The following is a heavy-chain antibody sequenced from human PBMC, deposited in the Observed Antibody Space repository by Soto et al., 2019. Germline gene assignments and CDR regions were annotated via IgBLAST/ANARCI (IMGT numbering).Heavy chain of an antibody. CDR1: GGSISSYC. V-gene: IGHV4-59*04. CDR3: ATSNWFDP. D-gene: IGHD2-2*01. CDR2: IYYSGST. J-gene: IGHJ5*02. Sequence: SETLSLTCTGSGGSISSYCWCWVRHPPGKGLEWIGTIYYSGSTYYNPSLKSRVTISVDTSKNQFSLKLSSVTAADTAVYYCATSNWFDPWGPGTLVTVSS.